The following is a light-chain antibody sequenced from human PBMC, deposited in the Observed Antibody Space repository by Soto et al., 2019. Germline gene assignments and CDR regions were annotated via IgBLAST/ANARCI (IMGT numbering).Light chain of an antibody. V-gene: IGKV3-15*01. Sequence: EIVMTQSPATLSVSPGEGATLSCRASQSVSSKLAWYQQKPGQAPRLLIYGASTRATGIPARFSGSGSGTEFTLTISNLQSEEFTVYYCQQYDNWPFTFGPGTKVDVK. CDR3: QQYDNWPFT. J-gene: IGKJ3*01. CDR1: QSVSSK. CDR2: GAS.